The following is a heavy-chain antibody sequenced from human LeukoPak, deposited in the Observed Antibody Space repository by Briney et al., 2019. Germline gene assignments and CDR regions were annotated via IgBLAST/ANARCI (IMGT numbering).Heavy chain of an antibody. V-gene: IGHV4-59*08. CDR2: IYYSGST. CDR3: ARLYHSDAFDI. J-gene: IGHJ3*02. Sequence: SETLSLTCTVSGGSISSYYWSWIRQPPGKGLEWIGYIYYSGSTNYNPSLKSRVTISVDTSKNQFSLKLSSVTAADTAVYYCARLYHSDAFDIWGQGTMVTVSS. CDR1: GGSISSYY. D-gene: IGHD2-2*02.